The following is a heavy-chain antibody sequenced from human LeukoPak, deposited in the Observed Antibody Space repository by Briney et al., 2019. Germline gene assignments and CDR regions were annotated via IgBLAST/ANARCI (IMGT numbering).Heavy chain of an antibody. J-gene: IGHJ6*04. Sequence: PGGSLRLSCAASGFTFSSYGMSWVRQAPGKGLEWVSVIYSGGSTYYADSVKGRFTISRDNSKNTLYLQMNSLRAEGTAVYYCAELGITMIGGVWGKGTTVTISS. CDR1: GFTFSSYG. D-gene: IGHD3-10*02. V-gene: IGHV3-66*01. CDR2: IYSGGST. CDR3: AELGITMIGGV.